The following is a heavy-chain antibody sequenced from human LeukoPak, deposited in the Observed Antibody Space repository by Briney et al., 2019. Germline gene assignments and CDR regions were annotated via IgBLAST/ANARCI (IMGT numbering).Heavy chain of an antibody. CDR3: VRYSSMAEDY. D-gene: IGHD4-11*01. CDR1: GFTFSDYA. V-gene: IGHV3-48*02. J-gene: IGHJ4*02. CDR2: ISSTSNTI. Sequence: GGCLRHSCAGSGFTFSDYAINWVRQAPGKGLEWVSYISSTSNTIFYADSVKGRFTISRDNAKNSLYLQMSSLRDEDTAVYYCVRYSSMAEDYWGQGTVIAVS.